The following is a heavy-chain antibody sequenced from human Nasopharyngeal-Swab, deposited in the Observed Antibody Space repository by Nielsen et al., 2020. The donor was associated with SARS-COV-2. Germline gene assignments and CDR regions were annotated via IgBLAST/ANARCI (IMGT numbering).Heavy chain of an antibody. V-gene: IGHV3-21*01. D-gene: IGHD3-22*01. CDR3: ARGRAMIVVVDPYGMDV. J-gene: IGHJ6*02. Sequence: GRQAPGKGLEWGSSISSSSSYIYYADSVKGRFTISRDKAKNSLYLQMNSLRAEDTAVYYSARGRAMIVVVDPYGMDVWGQGTTVTVSS. CDR2: ISSSSSYI.